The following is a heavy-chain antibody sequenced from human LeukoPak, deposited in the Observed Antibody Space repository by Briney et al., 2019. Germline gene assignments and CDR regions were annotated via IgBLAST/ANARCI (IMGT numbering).Heavy chain of an antibody. Sequence: SETLSLTCTVSGGSISSSSYYWGWIRQPPGKGLEWIGSIYYSGSTYYNPYLKSRVTISVDTSKNQFSLKLSSVTAADTAVYYCARQEMATITQDYWGQGTLVTVSS. V-gene: IGHV4-39*01. CDR2: IYYSGST. D-gene: IGHD5-24*01. CDR1: GGSISSSSYY. CDR3: ARQEMATITQDY. J-gene: IGHJ4*02.